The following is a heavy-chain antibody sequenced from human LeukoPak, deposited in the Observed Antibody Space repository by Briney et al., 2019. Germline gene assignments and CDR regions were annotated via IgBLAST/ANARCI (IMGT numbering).Heavy chain of an antibody. V-gene: IGHV1-18*01. CDR3: ARVLYCSGGSCYLYYFDY. CDR1: GYTFTSYG. CDR2: ISAYNSNT. Sequence: ASVKVSCKASGYTFTSYGISWVRQAPGQGLEWMGWISAYNSNTNYAQKLQGRVTMTTDTSTSTAYMELRSLRSDDTAVYYCARVLYCSGGSCYLYYFDYWGQGTLVTVSS. D-gene: IGHD2-15*01. J-gene: IGHJ4*02.